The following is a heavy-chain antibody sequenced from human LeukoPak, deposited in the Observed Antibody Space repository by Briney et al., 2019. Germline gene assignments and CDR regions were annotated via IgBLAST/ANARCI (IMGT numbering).Heavy chain of an antibody. J-gene: IGHJ3*02. CDR2: ISNDSVDK. Sequence: PGGSLRLSCVGSGFIFSDYYMSWIRQAPGKGLEWVSYISNDSVDKYYVDSVRGRFTISRDNAKKSVYLQMSGLRVEDTAVYYCARRDWVSGAVRAFDIWGQGTMVTVSS. D-gene: IGHD3-3*01. V-gene: IGHV3-11*04. CDR1: GFIFSDYY. CDR3: ARRDWVSGAVRAFDI.